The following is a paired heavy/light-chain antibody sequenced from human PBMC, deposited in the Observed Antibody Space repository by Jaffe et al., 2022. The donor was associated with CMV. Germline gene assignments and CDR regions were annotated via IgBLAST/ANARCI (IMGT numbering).Heavy chain of an antibody. CDR1: GFTFSSYG. D-gene: IGHD6-13*01. J-gene: IGHJ6*03. Sequence: QVQLVESGGGVVQPGRSLRLSCAASGFTFSSYGMHWVRQAPGKGLEWVAVIWYDGSNKYYADSVKGRFTISRDNSKNTLYLQMNSLRAEDTAVYYCARGQQLAPHYYYYYMDVWGKGTTVTVSS. V-gene: IGHV3-33*08. CDR2: IWYDGSNK. CDR3: ARGQQLAPHYYYYYMDV.
Light chain of an antibody. V-gene: IGLV3-1*01. J-gene: IGLJ1*01. CDR1: KLGDKY. CDR3: QAWDSSTAV. Sequence: SYELTQPPSVSVSPGQTASITCSGDKLGDKYACWYQQKPGQSPVLVIYQDSKRPSGIPERFSGSNSGNTATLTISGTQAMDEADYYCQAWDSSTAVFGTGTKVTVL. CDR2: QDS.